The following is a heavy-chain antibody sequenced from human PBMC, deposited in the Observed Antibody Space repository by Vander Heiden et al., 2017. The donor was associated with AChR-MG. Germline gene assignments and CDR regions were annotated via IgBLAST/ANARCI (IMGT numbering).Heavy chain of an antibody. Sequence: QVQLVQSGAEVKKPGSSVKVSCKASGGTFSNSAISWVRQAPGQGREWMGGIIPIFGTANYAQKCQGRVTITADESTSTAYMELSSLRSEDTAVYYCARREPQSSGFDPWGQGTLVTVSS. CDR3: ARREPQSSGFDP. CDR2: IIPIFGTA. CDR1: GGTFSNSA. V-gene: IGHV1-69*01. J-gene: IGHJ5*02.